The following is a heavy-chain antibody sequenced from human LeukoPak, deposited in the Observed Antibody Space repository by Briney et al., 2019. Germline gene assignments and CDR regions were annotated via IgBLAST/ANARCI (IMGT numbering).Heavy chain of an antibody. D-gene: IGHD2-8*01. CDR3: ARDLMY. CDR2: TYYRSKWYN. Sequence: SQALSLTCAISGDSLSRNSAAGKCIRQSPARGLEWLGRTYYRSKWYNDYAVSVKSPITLNPETPKNQFSLQLNSVTREGTAVYHCARDLMYRGHGTLVTVSS. CDR1: GDSLSRNSAA. V-gene: IGHV6-1*01. J-gene: IGHJ4*01.